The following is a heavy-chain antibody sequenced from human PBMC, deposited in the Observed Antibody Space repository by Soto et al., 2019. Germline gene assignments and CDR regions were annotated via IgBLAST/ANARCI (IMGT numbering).Heavy chain of an antibody. Sequence: GGSRRLSCAASGLTFSSYGMHWVRQAPGKGLEWVAVIWYDGSNKYYADSVKGRFTISRDNSKNTLYLQMNSLRAEDTAVYYWPSDGTSNVDGGWFAPWGQGTLVTVSS. D-gene: IGHD3-16*01. V-gene: IGHV3-33*01. CDR3: PSDGTSNVDGGWFAP. CDR1: GLTFSSYG. J-gene: IGHJ5*02. CDR2: IWYDGSNK.